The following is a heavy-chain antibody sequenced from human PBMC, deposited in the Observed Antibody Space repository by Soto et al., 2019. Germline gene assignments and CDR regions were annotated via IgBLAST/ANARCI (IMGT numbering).Heavy chain of an antibody. V-gene: IGHV1-8*01. J-gene: IGHJ3*02. Sequence: ASVKVSCKASGYTFTSYYINWVRQAAVQGPEWMGWMDCGSDRKGYAQKFQGRVTLTRDTSINTAYMELRSLRSDDTAVYYCARGDELPDAFDIWGQGTMVTVSS. CDR3: ARGDELPDAFDI. D-gene: IGHD1-7*01. CDR1: GYTFTSYY. CDR2: MDCGSDRK.